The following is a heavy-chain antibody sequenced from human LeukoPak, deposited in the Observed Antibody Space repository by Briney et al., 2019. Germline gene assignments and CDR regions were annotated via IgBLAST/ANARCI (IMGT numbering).Heavy chain of an antibody. D-gene: IGHD1-26*01. Sequence: ASVKVSCKASGYTFTSYGISWVRQAPGQGLEWMGWISAYNGNTNYAQKLQGRVTMTTDTSTSTAYMELRSLRSDDTAVYYCARDIWYSGSYDWFDPWGQGTLVTVSS. V-gene: IGHV1-18*01. CDR2: ISAYNGNT. J-gene: IGHJ5*02. CDR1: GYTFTSYG. CDR3: ARDIWYSGSYDWFDP.